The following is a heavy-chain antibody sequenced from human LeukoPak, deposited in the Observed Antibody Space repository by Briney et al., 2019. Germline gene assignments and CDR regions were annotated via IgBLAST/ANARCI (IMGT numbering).Heavy chain of an antibody. CDR3: ARSIGRYDILTGYYEDYYYYMDV. D-gene: IGHD3-9*01. CDR2: INPNSAGT. Sequence: GASVKVSCKASGYTFTGYYLHSVGQAPGQGLEWMGWINPNSAGTNYAQNVQGRVTMTRDTSMSTAYMDLSRLTSDGTAVYYCARSIGRYDILTGYYEDYYYYMDVWGKGTTVTISS. J-gene: IGHJ6*03. V-gene: IGHV1-2*02. CDR1: GYTFTGYY.